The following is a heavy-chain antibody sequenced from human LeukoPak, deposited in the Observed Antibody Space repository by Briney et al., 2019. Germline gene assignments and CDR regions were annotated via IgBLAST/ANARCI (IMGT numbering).Heavy chain of an antibody. D-gene: IGHD5-24*01. V-gene: IGHV4-59*01. CDR1: GGSISSYY. CDR3: ARGKLRDGYNS. J-gene: IGHJ4*02. Sequence: PSETLSLTCTVSGGSISSYYWSWIRQPPWKGLEWIGYIYYSGSTNYNPSLKSRVTISVDTSKNQFSLKLSSVTAADTAVYYCARGKLRDGYNSWGQGTLVTASS. CDR2: IYYSGST.